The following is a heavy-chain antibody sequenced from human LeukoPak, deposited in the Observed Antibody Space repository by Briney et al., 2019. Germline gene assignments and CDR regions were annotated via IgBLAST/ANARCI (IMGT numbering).Heavy chain of an antibody. CDR1: GGPISSGGYY. Sequence: SETLSLTCTVSGGPISSGGYYWTWIRQPAGKGLEWIGHMYSSGSTSYNPSLKSRVTISVDTSKKQFSLKLSSVTAADTAVYYCARDDYYYYYMDVWGKGTTVTVSS. CDR2: MYSSGST. J-gene: IGHJ6*03. CDR3: ARDDYYYYYMDV. V-gene: IGHV4-61*09.